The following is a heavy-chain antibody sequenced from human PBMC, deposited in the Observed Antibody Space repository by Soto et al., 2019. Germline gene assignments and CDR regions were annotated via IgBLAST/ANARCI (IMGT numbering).Heavy chain of an antibody. CDR1: GGSIMSGY. CDR3: AGLRGYAGSPIDY. CDR2: ISYSGNT. Sequence: PSETLSLTCTVSGGSIMSGYWSWMRQPPGKGLEWIGYISYSGNTNYNPSLKSRGTMSVDTPKNQFSLRLSSVTTADTAVYYCAGLRGYAGSPIDYWGQGTLVTVSP. V-gene: IGHV4-59*01. D-gene: IGHD2-15*01. J-gene: IGHJ4*02.